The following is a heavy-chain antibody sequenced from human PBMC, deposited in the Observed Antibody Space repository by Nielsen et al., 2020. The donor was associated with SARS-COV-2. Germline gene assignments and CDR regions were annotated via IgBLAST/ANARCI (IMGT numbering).Heavy chain of an antibody. CDR2: INSDGSST. V-gene: IGHV3-74*01. CDR3: ARAGYSSSWYDYYYYMDV. Sequence: GESLKISCAASGFTFSSYWMHWVRQAPGKGLVWVSRINSDGSSTSYADSVKGRFTISRDNAKNTLYLQMNSLRAEDTAVYYCARAGYSSSWYDYYYYMDVWGKGTTVTVSS. D-gene: IGHD6-13*01. CDR1: GFTFSSYW. J-gene: IGHJ6*03.